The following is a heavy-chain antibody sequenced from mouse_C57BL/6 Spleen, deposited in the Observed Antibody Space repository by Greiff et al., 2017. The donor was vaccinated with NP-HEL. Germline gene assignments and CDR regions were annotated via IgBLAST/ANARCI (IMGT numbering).Heavy chain of an antibody. CDR2: IYPGSGNT. CDR1: GYTFTDYY. D-gene: IGHD1-1*01. V-gene: IGHV1-76*01. Sequence: QVQLQQSGAELVRPGASVKLSCKASGYTFTDYYINWVKQRPGQGLEWIARIYPGSGNTYYNEKFKGKATLTAEKSSSTAYMQLSSLTSEDSAVYFCARSGDYGSSFAYWGQGTLVTVSA. CDR3: ARSGDYGSSFAY. J-gene: IGHJ3*01.